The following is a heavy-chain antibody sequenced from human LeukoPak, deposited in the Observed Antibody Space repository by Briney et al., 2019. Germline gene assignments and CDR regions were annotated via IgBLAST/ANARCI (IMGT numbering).Heavy chain of an antibody. CDR3: ARDPIIWFGELSYAFDI. V-gene: IGHV4-30-4*01. CDR2: IYYSGST. Sequence: SQTLSLTYTVSGGSISSGDYYWSWIRQPPGKGLEWIGYIYYSGSTYYNPSLKSRVTISVDTSKNQFSLKLSSVTAADTAVYYCARDPIIWFGELSYAFDIWGQGTMVTVSS. CDR1: GGSISSGDYY. J-gene: IGHJ3*02. D-gene: IGHD3-10*01.